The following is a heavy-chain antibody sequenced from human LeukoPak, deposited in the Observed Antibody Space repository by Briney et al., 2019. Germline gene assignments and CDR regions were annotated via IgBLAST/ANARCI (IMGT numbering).Heavy chain of an antibody. D-gene: IGHD5-18*01. CDR1: GYTFTGYY. J-gene: IGHJ5*02. CDR2: INPNSGGT. Sequence: ASVKVSCKASGYTFTGYYMHWVRQAPGQGLEWMGWINPNSGGTNYARKFQGRVTMTRDTSISTAYMELSRLRSDDTAVYYCARDPGYSYAENWFDPWGQGTPVTVSS. CDR3: ARDPGYSYAENWFDP. V-gene: IGHV1-2*02.